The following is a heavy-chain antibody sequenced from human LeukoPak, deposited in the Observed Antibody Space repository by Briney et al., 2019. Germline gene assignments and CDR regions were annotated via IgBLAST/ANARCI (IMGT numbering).Heavy chain of an antibody. CDR3: ARDSSSLSVGSGLTYYYYYMDV. CDR1: GFRFSDYY. V-gene: IGHV3-11*01. CDR2: IRSSGSVI. Sequence: GGSLRLSCAASGFRFSDYYMSWIRQAPGKGLEWVSYIRSSGSVIYYADSVKGRFTISRDNAKNSVYLQINSLRVEDTAVYYCARDSSSLSVGSGLTYYYYYMDVWGKGTTVTVSS. J-gene: IGHJ6*03. D-gene: IGHD6-13*01.